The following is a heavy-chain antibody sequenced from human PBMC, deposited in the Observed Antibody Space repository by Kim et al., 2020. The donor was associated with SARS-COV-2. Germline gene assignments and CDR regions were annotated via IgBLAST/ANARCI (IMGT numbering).Heavy chain of an antibody. Sequence: SETLSLTCAVYGGSLSGYYWSWIRQPPGKGLEWIGEINHSGSTNYNPSLKSRVTMSVDTSKNQFSLKLSTVTAADMAVYYCARDFDYDILTGYYDYWGQGTLVTVSS. V-gene: IGHV4-34*01. CDR1: GGSLSGYY. CDR2: INHSGST. D-gene: IGHD3-9*01. CDR3: ARDFDYDILTGYYDY. J-gene: IGHJ4*02.